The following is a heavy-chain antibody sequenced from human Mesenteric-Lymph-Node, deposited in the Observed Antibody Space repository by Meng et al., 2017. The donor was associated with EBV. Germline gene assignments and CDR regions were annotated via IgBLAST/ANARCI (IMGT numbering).Heavy chain of an antibody. CDR2: IYFTGST. V-gene: IGHV4-61*01. Sequence: QVQMKESGPGLVKPSETLSLTYNVSGDSVSSGNNYWSWIRQSPGRGLEWIGNIYFTGSTFYNPALKSRVTISGDTSKNQFSLKLTSVTAADTAVYYCAREGTTVTRWFDPWGPGTLVTVSS. CDR1: GDSVSSGNNY. D-gene: IGHD4-11*01. J-gene: IGHJ5*02. CDR3: AREGTTVTRWFDP.